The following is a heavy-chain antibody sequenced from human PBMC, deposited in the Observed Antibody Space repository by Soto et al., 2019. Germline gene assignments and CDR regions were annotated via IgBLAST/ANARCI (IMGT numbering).Heavy chain of an antibody. CDR1: GYTFTSYG. V-gene: IGHV1-18*01. D-gene: IGHD3-10*01. Sequence: ASVKVSCKASGYTFTSYGISWVRQAPGQGLEWMGWISAYIGNTNYAQKLQGRVTMTTDTSTSTAYMELRSLRSDDTAVYYCARDLPNYYGSGSYYNEAGWGQGTLVTVSS. CDR2: ISAYIGNT. J-gene: IGHJ4*02. CDR3: ARDLPNYYGSGSYYNEAG.